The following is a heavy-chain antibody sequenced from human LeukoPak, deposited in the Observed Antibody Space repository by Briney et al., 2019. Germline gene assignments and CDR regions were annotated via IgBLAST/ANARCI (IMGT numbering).Heavy chain of an antibody. CDR2: IDPSDSYT. D-gene: IGHD2-21*02. CDR1: GYSFTSYW. CDR3: ATRPLRRPPSDI. J-gene: IGHJ3*02. Sequence: GESLRISCKGSGYSFTSYWISWVRQMPGKGLEWMGRIDPSDSYTKYNTSFQGHVTISADKSISTAYLQWSSLKASDTAMYYCATRPLRRPPSDIWGQGTMVTVSS. V-gene: IGHV5-10-1*01.